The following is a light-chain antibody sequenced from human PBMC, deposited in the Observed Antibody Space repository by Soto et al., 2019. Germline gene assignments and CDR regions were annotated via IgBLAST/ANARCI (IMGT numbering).Light chain of an antibody. V-gene: IGKV3-11*01. CDR2: DAS. CDR1: QSVSSY. Sequence: EIVLTQSPATLSLSPGERATLSCRASQSVSSYLAWYQQKPGQAPRLLIYDASNRATGIPARFSGSGSGTDFNLTISSLEPEDFAVYYRQQRSDWPLTFGGGTKVEIK. CDR3: QQRSDWPLT. J-gene: IGKJ4*01.